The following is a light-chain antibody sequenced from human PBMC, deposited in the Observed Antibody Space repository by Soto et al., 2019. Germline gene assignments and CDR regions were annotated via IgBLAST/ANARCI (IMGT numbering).Light chain of an antibody. V-gene: IGKV1-8*01. CDR1: QGIGNN. CDR3: QHYYSHPPT. Sequence: AIRMTQSPSSFSASTGDRVTITCRASQGIGNNLAWYQRKPGRAPKLLISGASTLQIGVPSRFSGSGSGTEFTLTINYLQSEDFAIYYCQHYYSHPPTFGQGTNVELK. J-gene: IGKJ1*01. CDR2: GAS.